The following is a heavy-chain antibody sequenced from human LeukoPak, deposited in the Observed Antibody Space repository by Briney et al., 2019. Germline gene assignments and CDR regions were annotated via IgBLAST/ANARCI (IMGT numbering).Heavy chain of an antibody. CDR1: GYTFTSYA. D-gene: IGHD3-10*01. V-gene: IGHV7-4-1*02. Sequence: ASVKVSCKASGYTFTSYAMNWVRQAPGQGLEWMGWINTNTGNPTYAQGFTGRFVFSLDTSVSTAYLQISSLKAEDTAVYYCAREELWFGEFAARAFDIWGQGTMVTVSS. CDR3: AREELWFGEFAARAFDI. J-gene: IGHJ3*02. CDR2: INTNTGNP.